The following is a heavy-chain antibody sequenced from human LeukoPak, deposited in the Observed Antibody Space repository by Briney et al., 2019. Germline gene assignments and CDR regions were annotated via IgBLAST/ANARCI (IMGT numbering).Heavy chain of an antibody. D-gene: IGHD6-25*01. Sequence: PGGSLRLSCVASGFTFRAYAMTWVRQAPGKGLEWVSTIGGSGSKTFYADSVKGRFTISRDNSQTTLHLHMNSLRAEDTALYYCAIDLAADPLGFDFWGQGTPVTVSS. V-gene: IGHV3-23*01. CDR1: GFTFRAYA. CDR3: AIDLAADPLGFDF. CDR2: IGGSGSKT. J-gene: IGHJ4*02.